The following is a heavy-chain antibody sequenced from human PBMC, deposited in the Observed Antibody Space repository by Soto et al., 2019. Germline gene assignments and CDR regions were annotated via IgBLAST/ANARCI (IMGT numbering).Heavy chain of an antibody. CDR1: GFTVSSNY. CDR3: ARAKRVGELSLGPNWFDP. Sequence: EVQLGETGGGLIQPGGSLRLSCAASGFTVSSNYMSWVRQAPGKGLEWVSVIYSGGSTYYADSVKGRFTISRDNSKNTLYLQMNSLRAEDTAVYYCARAKRVGELSLGPNWFDPWGQGTLVTVSS. D-gene: IGHD3-16*02. CDR2: IYSGGST. V-gene: IGHV3-53*02. J-gene: IGHJ5*02.